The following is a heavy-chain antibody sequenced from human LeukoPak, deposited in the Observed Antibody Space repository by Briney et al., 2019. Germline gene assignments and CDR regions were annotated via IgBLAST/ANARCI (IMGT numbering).Heavy chain of an antibody. CDR3: TTDFAAFGETMYDY. J-gene: IGHJ4*02. V-gene: IGHV3-15*01. Sequence: GGSLRLSCVASGIPFSHAWMSWVRQAPGQGLEWVGRIKSKSDGETADYAAPVKGRFTISRDDSENTVYLQMNSLKPEDTAVYFCTTDFAAFGETMYDYWGQGTLVTVSS. CDR1: GIPFSHAW. D-gene: IGHD3-10*01. CDR2: IKSKSDGETA.